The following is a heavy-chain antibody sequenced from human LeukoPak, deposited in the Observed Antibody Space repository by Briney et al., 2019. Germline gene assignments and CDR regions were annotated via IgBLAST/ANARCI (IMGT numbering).Heavy chain of an antibody. Sequence: GGSLRLSCAASGFTFSSYWMHWVRQAPGKGLVWVSRINTDGSSTSYADSVKGRFTISRDNAKNTLYLQMNSLRAEDTAVYYCARDSSGWSFDYWGQGTLVTVSS. CDR3: ARDSSGWSFDY. J-gene: IGHJ4*02. CDR1: GFTFSSYW. CDR2: INTDGSST. D-gene: IGHD6-19*01. V-gene: IGHV3-74*01.